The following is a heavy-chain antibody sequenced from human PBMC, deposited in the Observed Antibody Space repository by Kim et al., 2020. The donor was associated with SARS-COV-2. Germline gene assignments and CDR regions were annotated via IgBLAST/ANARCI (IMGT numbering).Heavy chain of an antibody. CDR1: GGSFSGYY. CDR2: INHSGST. J-gene: IGHJ5*01. CDR3: ARTGITIFGVVIIAPGWF. V-gene: IGHV4-34*01. Sequence: SETLSLTCAVYGGSFSGYYWSWIRQPPGKGLEWIGEINHSGSTNYNPSLKSRVTISVDTSKNQFSLKLSSVTTADTAVYYCARTGITIFGVVIIAPGWF. D-gene: IGHD3-3*01.